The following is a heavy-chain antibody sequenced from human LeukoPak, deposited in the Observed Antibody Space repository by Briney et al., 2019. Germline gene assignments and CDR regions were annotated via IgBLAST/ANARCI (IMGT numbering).Heavy chain of an antibody. D-gene: IGHD4-17*01. Sequence: ASVKVSCKASGYTFTSYDINWVRQATGQGLEWMGWMNPNSGNTGYAQKFQGRVTMTRNTSINTAYMELTSLRSEDTAVYYCARGTNDYGDYVRYYYMDVWGKGTTVTVSS. J-gene: IGHJ6*03. V-gene: IGHV1-8*01. CDR3: ARGTNDYGDYVRYYYMDV. CDR2: MNPNSGNT. CDR1: GYTFTSYD.